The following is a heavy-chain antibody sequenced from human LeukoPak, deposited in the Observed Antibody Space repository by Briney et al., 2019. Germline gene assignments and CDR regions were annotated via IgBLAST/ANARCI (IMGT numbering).Heavy chain of an antibody. D-gene: IGHD3-22*01. CDR1: GFTFSSYA. V-gene: IGHV3-23*01. J-gene: IGHJ1*01. Sequence: GGSLRLSCAASGFTFSSYAMSWVRQAPGKGLEWVSAISGSGGSTYYADSVKGRFTISRDNSKNTLYLQMNSLRAEDTAVYYCAGSITMTAEYFQHWGQDTLVTVSS. CDR3: AGSITMTAEYFQH. CDR2: ISGSGGST.